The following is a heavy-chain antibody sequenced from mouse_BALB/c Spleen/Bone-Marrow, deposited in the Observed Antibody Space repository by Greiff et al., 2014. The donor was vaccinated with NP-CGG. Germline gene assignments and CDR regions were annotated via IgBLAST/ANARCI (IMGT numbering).Heavy chain of an antibody. J-gene: IGHJ2*01. V-gene: IGHV14-3*02. Sequence: VQLQQSGAELVKPGASVKLSCTASGFNIKDTYIHWVKRRPEQGLEWIGRIDLENGNIEYDPKFQVKATITADTSSNTAYLQLSSLTSEDTAVYYCTRRGFDFWGQGTTLTVSS. CDR3: TRRGFDF. CDR2: IDLENGNI. CDR1: GFNIKDTY.